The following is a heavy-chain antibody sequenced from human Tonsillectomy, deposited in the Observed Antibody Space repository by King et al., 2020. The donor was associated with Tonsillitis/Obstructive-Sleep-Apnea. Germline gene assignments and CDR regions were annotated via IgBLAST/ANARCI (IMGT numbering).Heavy chain of an antibody. CDR3: ASMTGAHMDV. Sequence: VQLQESGPGLVKPSGTLSLTCAVSGGSISSSNWWSWVRQPPGKGLEGIGEIYHSGRTNYNPSPKSRVTISVEKSKNQFSLKMRAVTAADTAVYYCASMTGAHMDVWGKGTTVTVSS. D-gene: IGHD3-9*01. CDR2: IYHSGRT. J-gene: IGHJ6*03. V-gene: IGHV4-4*02. CDR1: GGSISSSNW.